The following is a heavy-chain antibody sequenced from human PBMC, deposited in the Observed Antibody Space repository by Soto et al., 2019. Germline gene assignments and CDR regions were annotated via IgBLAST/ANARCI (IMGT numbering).Heavy chain of an antibody. CDR1: GGSIISGDYY. CDR3: ARGGEWFDP. V-gene: IGHV4-30-4*01. J-gene: IGHJ5*02. CDR2: IYYSGST. D-gene: IGHD3-16*01. Sequence: SETLSLTCTVSGGSIISGDYYFICIRQPPWNGLEWIGYIYYSGSTYYNPSLKSRVTISVDTSKNQFSLKLSSVTAADTAVYYCARGGEWFDPWGQGTLVTVSS.